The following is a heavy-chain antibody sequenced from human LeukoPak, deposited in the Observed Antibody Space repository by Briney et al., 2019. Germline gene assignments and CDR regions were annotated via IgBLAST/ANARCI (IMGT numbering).Heavy chain of an antibody. D-gene: IGHD2-21*01. CDR1: GFTFSTYS. J-gene: IGHJ4*02. CDR3: ARERGVSHPFDY. Sequence: PGGSLRLSCAASGFTFSTYSMDWVRQAPGKGLEWVSSISSNSDYIYYADSVKGRFTISRDNAKNSLYLQMNSLRAEDTAVYYCARERGVSHPFDYWGQGTLGTVSS. CDR2: ISSNSDYI. V-gene: IGHV3-21*01.